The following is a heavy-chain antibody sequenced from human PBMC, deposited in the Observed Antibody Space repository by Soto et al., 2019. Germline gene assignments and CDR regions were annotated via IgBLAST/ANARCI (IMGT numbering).Heavy chain of an antibody. Sequence: QVQLVQPGAEVKKPGASVKVSCKASGYTFTSYAIHWVRQAPGQRLEWMGWINAGNGHTQYSQRFQGRVTITRDTSANIAYMEVSSLRSEDTALYYCAREQSGEIMTMTDGFDIWGQGTMVTVSS. CDR3: AREQSGEIMTMTDGFDI. V-gene: IGHV1-3*01. J-gene: IGHJ3*02. D-gene: IGHD3-16*01. CDR1: GYTFTSYA. CDR2: INAGNGHT.